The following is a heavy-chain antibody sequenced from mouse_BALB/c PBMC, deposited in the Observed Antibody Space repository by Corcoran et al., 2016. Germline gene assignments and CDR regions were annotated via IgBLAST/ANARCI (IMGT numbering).Heavy chain of an antibody. D-gene: IGHD4-1*01. CDR3: ARSNEYAMDY. V-gene: IGHV1S29*02. Sequence: EVQLQQSGPELVKPGAPVQISCKASGYTFTDYNMPWVKQRHGKSLEWIGYIYPYNGGTGYNQKFKSKATLTVDNYSSTAYMELRSLTSEDSAVYYWARSNEYAMDYWGQGTSVTVSS. J-gene: IGHJ4*01. CDR2: IYPYNGGT. CDR1: GYTFTDYN.